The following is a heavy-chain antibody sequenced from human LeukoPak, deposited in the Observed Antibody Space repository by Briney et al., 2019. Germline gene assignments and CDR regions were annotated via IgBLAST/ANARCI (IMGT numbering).Heavy chain of an antibody. J-gene: IGHJ4*02. V-gene: IGHV3-30*02. CDR2: IRYDGSNK. CDR1: GFTFSAYG. Sequence: GGSLRLSCAASGFTFSAYGMHWVRQAPGKGLEWVAVIRYDGSNKYDADSVKGRFSISRDSSNTLYLQMYGLTTEDTAFYYCAKDVVRPWDPYFGEFFDCWGQGTLVTVS. D-gene: IGHD3-10*01. CDR3: AKDVVRPWDPYFGEFFDC.